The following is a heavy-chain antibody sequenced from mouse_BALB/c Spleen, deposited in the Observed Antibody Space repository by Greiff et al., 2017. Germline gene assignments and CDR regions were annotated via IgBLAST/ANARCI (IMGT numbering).Heavy chain of an antibody. CDR1: GFTFSSYA. D-gene: IGHD1-1*01. CDR2: ISSGGSYT. CDR3: ASLYYYGSSHAMDY. J-gene: IGHJ4*01. V-gene: IGHV5-9-3*01. Sequence: EVQLVESGGGLVKPGGSLKLSCAASGFTFSSYAMSWVRQTPEKRLEWVATISSGGSYTYYPDSVKGRFTISRDNAKNTLYLQMSSLRSEDTAMYYCASLYYYGSSHAMDYWGQGTSVTVSS.